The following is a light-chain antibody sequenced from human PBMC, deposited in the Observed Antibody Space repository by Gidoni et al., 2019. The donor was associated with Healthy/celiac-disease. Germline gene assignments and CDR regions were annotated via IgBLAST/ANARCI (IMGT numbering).Light chain of an antibody. CDR2: TAS. Sequence: DLHMTQSPSTLSASVGDRVTITRRASQRISTWLAWYQQKPGKAPKLLIYTASSLESGVTSRFSDSGSGTEFTLTISSLQHDDFATYYCQHSGTFGQGTKLEIK. CDR1: QRISTW. V-gene: IGKV1-5*03. CDR3: QHSGT. J-gene: IGKJ2*01.